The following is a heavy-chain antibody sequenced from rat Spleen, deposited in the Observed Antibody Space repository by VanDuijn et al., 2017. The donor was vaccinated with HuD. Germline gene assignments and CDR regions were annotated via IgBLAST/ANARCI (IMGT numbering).Heavy chain of an antibody. D-gene: IGHD1-10*01. J-gene: IGHJ4*01. CDR2: IWINGNT. CDR3: AREGNSGVMDV. Sequence: QVQLKESGPGLVQPSQTLSLACTVSGFSLNSYNVHWVRQPTGKGLEWMGLIWINGNTEYNPTLKSRLSFSRDTSKNPVFLDMNRLQAEDVATYYCAREGNSGVMDVWGQGTSVTVSS. CDR1: GFSLNSYN. V-gene: IGHV2-30*01.